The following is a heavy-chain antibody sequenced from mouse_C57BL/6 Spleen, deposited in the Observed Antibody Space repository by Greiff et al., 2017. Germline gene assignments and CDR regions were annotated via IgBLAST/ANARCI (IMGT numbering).Heavy chain of an antibody. V-gene: IGHV14-4*01. J-gene: IGHJ2*01. CDR1: GFTFKDDY. CDR3: THMGSYDYFDY. D-gene: IGHD2-12*01. Sequence: EVQLVESGAELVRPGASVKLSCTASGFTFKDDYMHWVKQRPEQGLEWIGWIDPENGDTEYTSKFQGKATITADTSSNTAYLQLSSLTSEDTAVYYYTHMGSYDYFDYWGQGTTLTVSS. CDR2: IDPENGDT.